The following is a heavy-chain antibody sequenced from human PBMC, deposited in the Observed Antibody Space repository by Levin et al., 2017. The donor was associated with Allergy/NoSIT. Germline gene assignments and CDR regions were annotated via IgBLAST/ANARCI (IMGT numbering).Heavy chain of an antibody. J-gene: IGHJ5*02. CDR1: GFSFSIYF. CDR3: ARARGYSAYGMTDH. CDR2: INLNSGDT. Sequence: ASVKVSCKASGFSFSIYFMQWFRQAPGQGLEWMGWINLNSGDTKYAQSFQGRVTMTRDTSIGTADMELSSLRSDDPAVYYCARARGYSAYGMTDHWGQGTLVTVSS. D-gene: IGHD5-12*01. V-gene: IGHV1-2*02.